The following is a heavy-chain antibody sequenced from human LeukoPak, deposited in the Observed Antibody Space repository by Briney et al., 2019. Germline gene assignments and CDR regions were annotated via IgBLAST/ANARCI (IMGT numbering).Heavy chain of an antibody. CDR2: ISGSGGST. Sequence: GGSLRLSCAASGFTFSSYAMSWVRQAPGKGLEWVSAISGSGGSTYYADSVKGRFTTSRDNPKNLLFLQINSLRVEDTAVYYCARETPRRGETRDGYRWGQGTVVTVSS. J-gene: IGHJ4*02. CDR1: GFTFSSYA. D-gene: IGHD5-24*01. CDR3: ARETPRRGETRDGYR. V-gene: IGHV3-23*01.